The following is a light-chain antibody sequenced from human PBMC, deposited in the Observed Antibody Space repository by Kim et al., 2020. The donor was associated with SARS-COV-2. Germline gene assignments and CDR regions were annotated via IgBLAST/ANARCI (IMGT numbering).Light chain of an antibody. J-gene: IGKJ5*01. CDR2: DVS. CDR3: QHRADWPVS. Sequence: EIVLTQSPGTLSLSPGERATLSCRATESVRRHLAWYQQKPGQAPRLLIYDVSNRATGIPARFSGSGSGTDFTLTISSLEPEDFAVYYCQHRADWPVSFGQGTRLEIK. CDR1: ESVRRH. V-gene: IGKV3-11*01.